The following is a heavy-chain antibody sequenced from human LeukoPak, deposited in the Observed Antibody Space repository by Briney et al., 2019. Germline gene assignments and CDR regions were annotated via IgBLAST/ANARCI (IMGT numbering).Heavy chain of an antibody. CDR2: INHSGST. V-gene: IGHV4-34*01. CDR1: GGSFSGYY. J-gene: IGHJ5*02. CDR3: ARQDPFFDP. Sequence: SETLSLTCAVSGGSFSGYYWSWIRQPPGKGLEWIGEINHSGSTNYNPSLKSRVTISVNTSKNQFSLKLSSVTAADTAVYYCARQDPFFDPWGPGTLVTVSS.